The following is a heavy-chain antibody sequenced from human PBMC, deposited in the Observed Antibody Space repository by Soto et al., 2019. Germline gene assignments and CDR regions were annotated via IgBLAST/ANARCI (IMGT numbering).Heavy chain of an antibody. J-gene: IGHJ6*02. Sequence: QVQLVESGGGVVQPGRSLRLSCAAYGFSLSDYGMHWVRQAPDKGLEWVAVISHDTNYKHHADPVKGRFTISRDDSKNTLYLQMNGLRAEDTAVYYCARDPNLSGLDVRGQGTTVTVFS. CDR1: GFSLSDYG. CDR2: ISHDTNYK. D-gene: IGHD3-9*01. CDR3: ARDPNLSGLDV. V-gene: IGHV3-33*01.